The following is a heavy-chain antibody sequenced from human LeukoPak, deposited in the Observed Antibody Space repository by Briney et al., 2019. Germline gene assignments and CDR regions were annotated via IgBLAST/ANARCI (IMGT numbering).Heavy chain of an antibody. CDR2: ISAYNGNT. Sequence: ASVKVSCKASGYTFTSYGISWVRQAPGQGLEWMGWISAYNGNTNYAQKFQGRVTITADKSTSTAYMELSSLRSEDTAVYYCAGISFPPEYSSSGDWGQGTLVTVSS. D-gene: IGHD6-6*01. CDR1: GYTFTSYG. V-gene: IGHV1-18*01. J-gene: IGHJ4*02. CDR3: AGISFPPEYSSSGD.